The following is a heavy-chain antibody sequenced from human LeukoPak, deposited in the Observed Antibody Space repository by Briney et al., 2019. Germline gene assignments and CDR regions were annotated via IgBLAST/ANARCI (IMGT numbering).Heavy chain of an antibody. CDR2: INPNSGDT. D-gene: IGHD3-9*01. J-gene: IGHJ4*02. CDR1: GYTFTGYH. CDR3: ASPGSNYDILTGPGYCDY. V-gene: IGHV1-2*02. Sequence: ASVKVSCKASGYTFTGYHMHWVRQAPGQGLEWMGWINPNSGDTNYAQKFQGRVTMTRDTSISTAYVELSRLTSDGTAVYYCASPGSNYDILTGPGYCDYWGQGTLVTVSS.